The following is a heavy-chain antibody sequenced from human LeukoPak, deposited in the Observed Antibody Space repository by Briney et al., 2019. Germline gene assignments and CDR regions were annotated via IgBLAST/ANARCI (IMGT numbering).Heavy chain of an antibody. V-gene: IGHV4-59*08. J-gene: IGHJ4*02. Sequence: SETLSLTCTVSGGSISSYYWSWIRQPPGKGLEWIGYIYYSGSTNYNPSLKSRVTISVDTSKNQFSLKLSSVTAADTAVYYCARGGYNWNTIHEYYFDYWGQGTLVTVSS. CDR1: GGSISSYY. CDR2: IYYSGST. D-gene: IGHD1-1*01. CDR3: ARGGYNWNTIHEYYFDY.